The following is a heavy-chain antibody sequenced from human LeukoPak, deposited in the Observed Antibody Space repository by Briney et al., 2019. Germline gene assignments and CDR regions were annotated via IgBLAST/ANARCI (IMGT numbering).Heavy chain of an antibody. D-gene: IGHD1-26*01. V-gene: IGHV3-48*01. CDR2: ISSTSRTT. J-gene: IGHJ4*02. CDR1: GFTFSGYS. CDR3: AKDFSVVGATSYDY. Sequence: GGSLRLSCAASGFTFSGYSMNWVRQAPRKGLEWVSFISSTSRTTYYADSVKGRFTISRDNSKNTLYLQMNSLRAEDTAVYFCAKDFSVVGATSYDYWGQGTLVTVSS.